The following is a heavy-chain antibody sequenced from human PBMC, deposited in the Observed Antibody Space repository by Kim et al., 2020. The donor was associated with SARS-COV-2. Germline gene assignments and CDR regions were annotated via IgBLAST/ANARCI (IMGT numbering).Heavy chain of an antibody. CDR3: ARWCSSTSCPYYYGMDV. D-gene: IGHD2-2*01. Sequence: KGRFTISRENAKNSLYLQMNSLRAGDTAVYYCARWCSSTSCPYYYGMDVWGQGTTVTVSS. V-gene: IGHV3-13*01. J-gene: IGHJ6*02.